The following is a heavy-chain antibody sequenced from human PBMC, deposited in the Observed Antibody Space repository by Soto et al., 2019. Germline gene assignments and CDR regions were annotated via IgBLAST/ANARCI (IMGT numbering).Heavy chain of an antibody. CDR2: INSDGTT. CDR1: GFTFRSYW. J-gene: IGHJ6*02. Sequence: EVQLVESGGGLVQPGGSLRLSCAASGFTFRSYWMHWVRQAPGKGLVWVSRINSDGTTTYADSVKGRFTISRDNAKNTLYLQMSSLRAEDTDVYYCARAYGMDVWGQGTTVTVSS. CDR3: ARAYGMDV. V-gene: IGHV3-74*01.